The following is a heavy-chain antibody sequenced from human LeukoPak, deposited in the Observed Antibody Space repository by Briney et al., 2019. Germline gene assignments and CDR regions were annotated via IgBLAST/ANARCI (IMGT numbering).Heavy chain of an antibody. CDR3: ASINYARNY. Sequence: ASVKVSCKASGYIFTDYYMHWVRQAPGQELGWMGRINPNSGGTNYAQKFQGRVTMTRDTSTSTVYMELSSLRSEDTAVYYCASINYARNYWGQGTLVTVSS. D-gene: IGHD4-11*01. J-gene: IGHJ4*02. CDR2: INPNSGGT. V-gene: IGHV1/OR15-1*04. CDR1: GYIFTDYY.